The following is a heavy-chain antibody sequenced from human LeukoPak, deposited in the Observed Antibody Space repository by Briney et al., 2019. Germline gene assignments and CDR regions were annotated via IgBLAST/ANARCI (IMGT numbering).Heavy chain of an antibody. CDR2: INPSGGST. Sequence: ASVKVSCKAAGYTVTSYFMHWVSQAPGQGLEWMGIINPSGGSTSYAQKFQGRVTITRDTSTSTVYMERSSLRPEDTDVYYCARAGYSSSSGFDYWGQGTLVTVSS. CDR3: ARAGYSSSSGFDY. D-gene: IGHD6-6*01. CDR1: GYTVTSYF. J-gene: IGHJ4*02. V-gene: IGHV1-46*01.